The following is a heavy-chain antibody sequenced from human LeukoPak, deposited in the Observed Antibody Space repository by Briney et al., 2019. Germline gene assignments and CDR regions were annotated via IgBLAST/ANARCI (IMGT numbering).Heavy chain of an antibody. CDR3: ARSSYDILTGYLGY. CDR2: ISSSSSYI. Sequence: GGSLRLSSAASGFTFSSYSMNWVRQAPGKGLEWVSSISSSSSYIYYADSVKGRFTISRDNAKNSLYLQMNSLRAEDTAVYYCARSSYDILTGYLGYWGQGTLVTVSS. CDR1: GFTFSSYS. D-gene: IGHD3-9*01. J-gene: IGHJ4*02. V-gene: IGHV3-21*01.